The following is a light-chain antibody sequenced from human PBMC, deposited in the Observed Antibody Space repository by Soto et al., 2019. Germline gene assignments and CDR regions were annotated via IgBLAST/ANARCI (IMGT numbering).Light chain of an antibody. CDR3: QQSYETPFT. CDR2: VAS. Sequence: DIQMTQSPSSLSASVGDRVTITCRASQSISTYLNWYQQKPGKAPKLLILVASTLPSGVPSRFSGSGSGTDFILSINSLQPEDVATYYCQQSYETPFTFGPGTKVDIK. V-gene: IGKV1-39*01. J-gene: IGKJ3*01. CDR1: QSISTY.